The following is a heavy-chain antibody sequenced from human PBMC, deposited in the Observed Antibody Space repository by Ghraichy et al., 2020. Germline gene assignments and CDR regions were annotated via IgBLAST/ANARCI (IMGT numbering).Heavy chain of an antibody. CDR3: ARVNNNYPEY. Sequence: GGSLRLSCAASGFTFSSYYMSWVRQAPGKGLEWVSYISSSITYTYYADSVKGRFTISRDNAKNSLYLQMNSLRAEDTAVYYCARVNNNYPEYWGQGTLVTVSS. J-gene: IGHJ4*02. V-gene: IGHV3-21*05. CDR1: GFTFSSYY. CDR2: ISSSITYT. D-gene: IGHD4-11*01.